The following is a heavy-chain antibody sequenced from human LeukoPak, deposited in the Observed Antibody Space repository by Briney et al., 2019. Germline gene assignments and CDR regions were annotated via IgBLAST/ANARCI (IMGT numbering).Heavy chain of an antibody. V-gene: IGHV1-69*13. D-gene: IGHD6-19*01. CDR1: GGTFSSYA. J-gene: IGHJ4*02. CDR3: ARVYAGGWYDY. CDR2: IIPIFGTA. Sequence: GASVNVSFKASGGTFSSYAISWVRQAPGQGLEWMGGIIPIFGTANYAQKFQGRVTITADESTSTAYMELSSLRSEDTAVYYCARVYAGGWYDYWGQGTLVTVSS.